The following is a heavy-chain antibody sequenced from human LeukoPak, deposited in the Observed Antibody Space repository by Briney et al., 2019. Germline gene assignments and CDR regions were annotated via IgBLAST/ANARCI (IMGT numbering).Heavy chain of an antibody. D-gene: IGHD6-6*01. V-gene: IGHV3-9*01. Sequence: GGSLRLSCAASGFTFDDYGMHWIRQAPRKGLEWVSGINWNSGSIGYADSVKGRFTISRDNGKNSLYLQMNSLRAEDTALYYCAKGQFEYSSAIDYWGQGTLVTVSS. CDR2: INWNSGSI. CDR3: AKGQFEYSSAIDY. J-gene: IGHJ4*02. CDR1: GFTFDDYG.